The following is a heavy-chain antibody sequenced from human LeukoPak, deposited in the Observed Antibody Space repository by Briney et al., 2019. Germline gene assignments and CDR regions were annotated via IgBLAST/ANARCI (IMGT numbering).Heavy chain of an antibody. CDR3: ARAPSGSYHDY. CDR1: GYSFTADY. V-gene: IGHV1-2*02. J-gene: IGHJ4*02. D-gene: IGHD3-16*02. Sequence: ASVTVSCKASGYSFTADYIHWVRQAPGQGLEWMGWINPKSGATNYAEKFQGRVTMTRDTSITTAYMELSGLRSDDTPVYYCARAPSGSYHDYWGQGTLVTVSS. CDR2: INPKSGAT.